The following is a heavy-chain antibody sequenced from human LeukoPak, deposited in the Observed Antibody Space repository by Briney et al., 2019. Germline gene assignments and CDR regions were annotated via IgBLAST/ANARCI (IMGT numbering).Heavy chain of an antibody. D-gene: IGHD3-9*01. CDR2: ISGSCGST. Sequence: GGSLRLSCAASGFTFSSYAMSCVSQAPGKGLEWVSAISGSCGSTYYADSVKDRFTISRDNSKHTLHRQMNSLRAEDTDVYYCATDYGLAIFDWLKFDYWGQGALVTVSS. V-gene: IGHV3-23*01. CDR3: ATDYGLAIFDWLKFDY. CDR1: GFTFSSYA. J-gene: IGHJ4*02.